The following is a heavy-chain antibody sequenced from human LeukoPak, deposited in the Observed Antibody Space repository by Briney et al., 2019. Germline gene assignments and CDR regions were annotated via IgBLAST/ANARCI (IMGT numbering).Heavy chain of an antibody. D-gene: IGHD3-10*01. Sequence: PGGSLRLSCAASGFTVSSNYMSWVRQAPGKGLEWVSVIYNTGSTYYADSVKGRFTISRDNSKNTLYLQMNSLRAEDTAVYYCASVRSGSWDWFDPWGQGTLVTVSS. V-gene: IGHV3-66*01. CDR3: ASVRSGSWDWFDP. J-gene: IGHJ5*02. CDR1: GFTVSSNY. CDR2: IYNTGST.